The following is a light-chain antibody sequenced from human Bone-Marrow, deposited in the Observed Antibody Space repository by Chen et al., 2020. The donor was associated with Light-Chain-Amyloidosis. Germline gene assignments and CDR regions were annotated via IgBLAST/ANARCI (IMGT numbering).Light chain of an antibody. V-gene: IGLV3-21*02. J-gene: IGLJ3*02. CDR2: DDS. CDR3: QVWDRSSDRPV. CDR1: NIVSTS. Sequence: SYVLTQPSSVSVAPGQTATIACGGNNIVSTSVHWYQQTPGQAPLLVVYDDSYRPSGIPERLSGSNSGNTATLTISRVEAGDEADYYCQVWDRSSDRPVFGGGTKLTVL.